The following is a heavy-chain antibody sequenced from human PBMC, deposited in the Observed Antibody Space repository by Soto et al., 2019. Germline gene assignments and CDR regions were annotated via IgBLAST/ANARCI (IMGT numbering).Heavy chain of an antibody. CDR2: VNPSGGHT. CDR1: GDTFTDYY. CDR3: ARGGHVVVVTAALDY. Sequence: QVQLMQSGAEVKKPGASVKVSCKASGDTFTDYYIHWVRQAPGQGLEWMGTVNPSGGHTTYAQHFLGRGTMTRDTSTSTPYMELTSLTSDDTAVYYCARGGHVVVVTAALDYWGQGTLVTVSS. V-gene: IGHV1-46*01. D-gene: IGHD2-21*02. J-gene: IGHJ4*02.